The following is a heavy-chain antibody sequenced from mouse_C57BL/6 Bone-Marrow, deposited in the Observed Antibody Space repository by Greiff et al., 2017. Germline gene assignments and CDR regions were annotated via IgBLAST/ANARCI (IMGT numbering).Heavy chain of an antibody. Sequence: VQLKESGPGLVKPSQSLSLTCSVTGYSITSGYYWNWIRQFPGNKLEWMGYISYDGSNNYNPSLKNRISITRDTSKNQFFLKLNSVTTEDTATYYGARWPSYYAMDYWGQGTSVTVSS. CDR3: ARWPSYYAMDY. V-gene: IGHV3-6*01. CDR2: ISYDGSN. J-gene: IGHJ4*01. CDR1: GYSITSGYY.